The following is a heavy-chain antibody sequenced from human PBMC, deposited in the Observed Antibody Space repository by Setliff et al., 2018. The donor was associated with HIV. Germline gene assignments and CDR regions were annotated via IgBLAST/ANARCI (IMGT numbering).Heavy chain of an antibody. CDR3: ARGIKWLDP. CDR1: GFTFSSYG. D-gene: IGHD3-10*01. Sequence: PGGSLRLSCAASGFTFSSYGMHWVRQAPGKGLEWVYIIYSDGRTYYADSVKGRFTISRDDSKNTVYLQMHSLRVEDTAVYYCARGIKWLDPWGQGTLVTVSS. J-gene: IGHJ5*02. CDR2: IYSDGRT. V-gene: IGHV3-NL1*01.